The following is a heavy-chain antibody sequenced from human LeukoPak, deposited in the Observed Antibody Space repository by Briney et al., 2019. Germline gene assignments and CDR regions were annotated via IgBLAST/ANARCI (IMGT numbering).Heavy chain of an antibody. Sequence: GGSLRLSCVASGFSFTRYGMQWVRQAPGKGLDWLAVISNDGRNEYYADSVKGRFTISRDNSKNTLYLQMNSLRAEDTAVYYCARENYYDSSGYYGSYYYYYYGMDVWGQGTTVTVSS. CDR1: GFSFTRYG. V-gene: IGHV3-30*03. CDR2: ISNDGRNE. J-gene: IGHJ6*02. D-gene: IGHD3-22*01. CDR3: ARENYYDSSGYYGSYYYYYYGMDV.